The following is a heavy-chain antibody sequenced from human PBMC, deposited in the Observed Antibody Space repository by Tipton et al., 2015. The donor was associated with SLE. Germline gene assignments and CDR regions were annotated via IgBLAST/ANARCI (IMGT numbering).Heavy chain of an antibody. D-gene: IGHD2-8*01. CDR3: AREKWDAFDI. Sequence: TLSLTCTVSDGSISSHFWSWIRQPPGKGLEWIGYIYYSGSTNYNPSLKSRVTISLDTSKNQFSLKLSSVTAADTAVYYCAREKWDAFDIWGQGTMVTVSS. V-gene: IGHV4-59*11. CDR1: DGSISSHF. J-gene: IGHJ3*02. CDR2: IYYSGST.